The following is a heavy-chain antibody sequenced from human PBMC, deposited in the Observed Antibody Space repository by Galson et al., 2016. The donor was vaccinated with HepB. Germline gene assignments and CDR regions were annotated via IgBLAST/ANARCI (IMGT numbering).Heavy chain of an antibody. J-gene: IGHJ4*02. Sequence: SLRLSCAASGFSFSNYWMSWVRQAPGKGLECVANINDHGGTKYYVDSAKGRFTISRDNSRNTLSLQMNSLRAEDTAVYYCASGYYYDSSGYYSDFWGQGTLVTVSS. V-gene: IGHV3-7*01. D-gene: IGHD3-22*01. CDR2: INDHGGTK. CDR1: GFSFSNYW. CDR3: ASGYYYDSSGYYSDF.